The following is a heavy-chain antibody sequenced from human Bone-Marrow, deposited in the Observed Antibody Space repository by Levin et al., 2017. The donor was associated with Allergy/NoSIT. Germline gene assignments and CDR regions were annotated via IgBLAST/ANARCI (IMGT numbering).Heavy chain of an antibody. V-gene: IGHV4-38-2*02. D-gene: IGHD3-9*01. Sequence: SQTLSLPCSVSDYSINSGYLWAWIRQPPGKGLEYIGNVDRSGATSYNPSLRSRVTMSVDTSKNQFSLRLSSVTAADTAVYYCARVDWSLNYYYGLDFWGQGTTVIVSS. CDR2: VDRSGAT. CDR3: ARVDWSLNYYYGLDF. J-gene: IGHJ6*02. CDR1: DYSINSGYL.